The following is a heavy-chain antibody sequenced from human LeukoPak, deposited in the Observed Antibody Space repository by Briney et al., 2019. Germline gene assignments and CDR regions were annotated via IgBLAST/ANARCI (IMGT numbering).Heavy chain of an antibody. Sequence: ASVKVSCKASGYTFTNYGISWVRQAPGQGLEWMGWISAYNGNTNYAQKLQGRVTVTTDPSTRTAYMELRSLRSDDTAVYYCASSGSGSYYQYWGRGTLVTVSS. V-gene: IGHV1-18*01. D-gene: IGHD3-10*01. CDR1: GYTFTNYG. J-gene: IGHJ4*02. CDR3: ASSGSGSYYQY. CDR2: ISAYNGNT.